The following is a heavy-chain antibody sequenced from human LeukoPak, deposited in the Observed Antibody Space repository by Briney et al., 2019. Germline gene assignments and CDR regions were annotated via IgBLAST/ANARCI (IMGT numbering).Heavy chain of an antibody. Sequence: SETLSLTCAVSGGSISSSSSYWGWIRQPPGKGLEWIGTIYYSGSTHYNPSLKSRVTISVDTSKNQFSLKLSSVTAADTAVYYCARALYSSSSNYFDYWGQGTLVTVSS. CDR1: GGSISSSSSY. D-gene: IGHD6-6*01. CDR2: IYYSGST. V-gene: IGHV4-39*07. CDR3: ARALYSSSSNYFDY. J-gene: IGHJ4*02.